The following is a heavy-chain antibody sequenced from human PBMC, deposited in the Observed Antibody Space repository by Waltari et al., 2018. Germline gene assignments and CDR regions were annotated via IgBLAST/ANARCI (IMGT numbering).Heavy chain of an antibody. D-gene: IGHD6-13*01. Sequence: EVQLVESGGGLVQPGGSLRLSCAASGFTFSSYWMHWVRQAPGKGLEWVGRIKSKTDGGTTDYAAPVKGRFTISRDDSKNTLYLQMNSLKTEDTAVYYCTTVGIAAAGLDYWGQGTLVTVSS. J-gene: IGHJ4*02. CDR2: IKSKTDGGTT. CDR3: TTVGIAAAGLDY. CDR1: GFTFSSYW. V-gene: IGHV3-15*01.